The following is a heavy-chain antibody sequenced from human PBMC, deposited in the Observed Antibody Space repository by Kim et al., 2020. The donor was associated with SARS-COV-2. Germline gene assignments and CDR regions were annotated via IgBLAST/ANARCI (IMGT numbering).Heavy chain of an antibody. V-gene: IGHV4-39*01. J-gene: IGHJ5*02. CDR3: ARDARPHYYDSSGYYP. Sequence: SETLSLTCTVSGGSISSSSYYWGWIRQPPGKGLEWIGSIYYSGSTYYNPSLKSRVTISVDTSKNQFSLKLSSVTAADTAVYYCARDARPHYYDSSGYYPWGQGTLVTVSS. CDR2: IYYSGST. D-gene: IGHD3-22*01. CDR1: GGSISSSSYY.